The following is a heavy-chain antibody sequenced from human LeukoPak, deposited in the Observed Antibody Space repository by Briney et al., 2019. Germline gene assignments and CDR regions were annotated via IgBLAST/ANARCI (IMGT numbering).Heavy chain of an antibody. CDR3: ARDVPDFWSGFDY. D-gene: IGHD3-3*01. Sequence: ASVKVSCKASGYPFSTYGLSWVRQAPGQGLEWMGQISGNDGDTNYAQKFQGRVTMTTDTATSTAYMELTSLRSDDTAVYYCARDVPDFWSGFDYWGQGTLVTVTP. CDR1: GYPFSTYG. V-gene: IGHV1-18*01. J-gene: IGHJ4*02. CDR2: ISGNDGDT.